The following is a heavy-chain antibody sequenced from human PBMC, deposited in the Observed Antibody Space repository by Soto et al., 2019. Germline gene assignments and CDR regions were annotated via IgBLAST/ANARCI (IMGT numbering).Heavy chain of an antibody. Sequence: GGSLRLSCAAAGFTFSNDAMSWVRQAPGKGLEWVSAVSGSGGTAYYADSVKGRFTISRDNSKNTLYLQMNSLRAEDTAVYYCARDQWGYSYGLDYWGQGTLVTVSS. V-gene: IGHV3-23*01. CDR2: VSGSGGTA. J-gene: IGHJ4*02. CDR3: ARDQWGYSYGLDY. D-gene: IGHD5-18*01. CDR1: GFTFSNDA.